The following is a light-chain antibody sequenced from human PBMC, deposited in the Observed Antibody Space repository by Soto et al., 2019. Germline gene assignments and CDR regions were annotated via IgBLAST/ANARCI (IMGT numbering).Light chain of an antibody. CDR2: GNS. CDR3: QSYDSSLSGPV. Sequence: QSVLTQPPSVSGAPGQRVTISCTGSSSNIGAGYDVHWYQQLPGTAPKLLIYGNSNRPSGVPDRFSGSKSSTSASLAITGLQAEDEADYYCQSYDSSLSGPVFGGGTKVTVL. V-gene: IGLV1-40*01. J-gene: IGLJ2*01. CDR1: SSNIGAGYD.